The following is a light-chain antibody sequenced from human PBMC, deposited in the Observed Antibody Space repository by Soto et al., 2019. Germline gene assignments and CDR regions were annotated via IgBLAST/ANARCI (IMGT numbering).Light chain of an antibody. Sequence: EIVFPQSPGTLSLSPWERAPLWCGGSQTINSNYLAWYQQKPGQAPRLLIYGASSRATGIPDRFSGSGSGTDFTLTISSLEPEDFAVYYCQQCDRSPWTFGQGTKVDIK. J-gene: IGKJ1*01. V-gene: IGKV3-20*01. CDR1: QTINSNY. CDR3: QQCDRSPWT. CDR2: GAS.